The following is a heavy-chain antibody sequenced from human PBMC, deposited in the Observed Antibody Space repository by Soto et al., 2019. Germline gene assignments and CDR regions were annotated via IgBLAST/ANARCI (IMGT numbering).Heavy chain of an antibody. CDR3: ARRVCSSATCFAPRDNWFDP. D-gene: IGHD2-2*01. Sequence: SETLSLTCTVSGDSISRYYWNWIRQPPGKGLEWIGYYYSGSTHYNPSLNSRVTISADTSKTQFSLKMTSVTAADTAVYYCARRVCSSATCFAPRDNWFDPWGQGILVTVSS. CDR2: YYSGST. J-gene: IGHJ5*02. CDR1: GDSISRYY. V-gene: IGHV4-59*08.